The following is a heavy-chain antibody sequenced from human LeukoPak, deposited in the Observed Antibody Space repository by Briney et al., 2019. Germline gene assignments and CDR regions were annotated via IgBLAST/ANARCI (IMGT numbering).Heavy chain of an antibody. D-gene: IGHD1-26*01. J-gene: IGHJ3*02. V-gene: IGHV3-9*03. CDR1: GFTFDDYA. CDR2: ISWNSGSI. CDR3: AKDGSGSYQGDTFDI. Sequence: GGSLRLSCAASGFTFDDYAMHWVRQAPGKGLEWVSGISWNSGSIGYADSVKGRFTISRDNAKNSLYLQMNSLRAEDMALYYCAKDGSGSYQGDTFDIWGQGTMVTVSS.